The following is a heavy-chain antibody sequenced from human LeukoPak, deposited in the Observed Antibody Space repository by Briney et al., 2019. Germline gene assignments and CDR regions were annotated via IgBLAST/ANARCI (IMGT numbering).Heavy chain of an antibody. CDR3: ARSYALGRNWFDP. CDR2: IYHSGST. V-gene: IGHV4-38-2*02. CDR1: GYSIRSGYY. J-gene: IGHJ5*02. Sequence: SETLSLTCTVSGYSIRSGYYWGWIRQPPGKGLEWIGSIYHSGSTYYNPSLKSRVTISVDTSKNQFSLKLSSVTAADTAVYYCARSYALGRNWFDPWGQGTLVTVSS.